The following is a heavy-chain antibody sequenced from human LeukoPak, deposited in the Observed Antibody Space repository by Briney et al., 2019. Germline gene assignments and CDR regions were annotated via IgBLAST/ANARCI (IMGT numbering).Heavy chain of an antibody. CDR3: ARDGPPKRNFDWLPDY. CDR2: ISYDGSNK. D-gene: IGHD3-9*01. Sequence: GGSLRLSCAASGFTFSSYAMHWVRQAPGKGLEWVAVISYDGSNKYYADSVKGRFTISRDNSKNTLYLQMNSLRAEDTAVYYCARDGPPKRNFDWLPDYWGQGTLVTVSS. CDR1: GFTFSSYA. J-gene: IGHJ4*02. V-gene: IGHV3-30-3*01.